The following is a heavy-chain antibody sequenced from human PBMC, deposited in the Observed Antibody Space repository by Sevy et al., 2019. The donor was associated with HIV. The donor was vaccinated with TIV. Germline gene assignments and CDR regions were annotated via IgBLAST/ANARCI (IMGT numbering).Heavy chain of an antibody. V-gene: IGHV5-51*01. D-gene: IGHD2-8*01. J-gene: IGHJ6*02. CDR2: IYPGDSEP. CDR3: ARYINNNGMDV. CDR1: GYRFNTYW. Sequence: GESLKISCKASGYRFNTYWINWVRQMPGKGLEWWGVIYPGDSEPLYSPSVQGQVVISADKSSSTAYLQWSSLEASDTATYYCARYINNNGMDVWGQGTTVTVSS.